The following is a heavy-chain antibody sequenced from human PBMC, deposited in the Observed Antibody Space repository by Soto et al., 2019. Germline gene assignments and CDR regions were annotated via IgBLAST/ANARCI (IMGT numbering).Heavy chain of an antibody. J-gene: IGHJ4*02. CDR2: IGTRGNTK. CDR3: ARDGTEYYGEYYDY. Sequence: PEGSLRLSCATSGFPFSDYYMSWIRQAPGKGLEWVSYIGTRGNTKYYADSVRGRFTIYRENAKNSLYLQMNSLRADDTAVYYCARDGTEYYGEYYDYWGQGIPVTVSS. V-gene: IGHV3-11*01. D-gene: IGHD4-17*01. CDR1: GFPFSDYY.